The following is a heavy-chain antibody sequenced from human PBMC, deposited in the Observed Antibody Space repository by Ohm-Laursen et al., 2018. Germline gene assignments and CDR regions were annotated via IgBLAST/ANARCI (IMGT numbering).Heavy chain of an antibody. J-gene: IGHJ6*02. CDR2: MNTNSGDT. Sequence: ASVKVSCKVTGNTFTSYDINWVRQATGQGLEWMGWMNTNSGDTGYAQKFQGRVTMTRDTSISTAYMELSRLRSDDTAVYYCARDQTPVVVPAAIEWYYYYYGMDVWGQGTTVTVSS. CDR1: GNTFTSYD. D-gene: IGHD2-2*02. V-gene: IGHV1-8*01. CDR3: ARDQTPVVVPAAIEWYYYYYGMDV.